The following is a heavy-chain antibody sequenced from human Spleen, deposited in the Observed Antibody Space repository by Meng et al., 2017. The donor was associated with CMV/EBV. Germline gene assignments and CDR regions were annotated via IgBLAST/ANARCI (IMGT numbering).Heavy chain of an antibody. CDR2: ISSTSSYI. CDR3: ARDAYCGGDCYGYYFDY. J-gene: IGHJ4*02. D-gene: IGHD2-21*01. V-gene: IGHV3-21*01. CDR1: GFTFSSYS. Sequence: GGSLRLSCAASGFTFSSYSMNWVRQAPGKGLEWVSSISSTSSYIYYADSVKGRFTISRDDSKNTLYLQMNSLRTEDTAIYYCARDAYCGGDCYGYYFDYWGQGTLVTVSS.